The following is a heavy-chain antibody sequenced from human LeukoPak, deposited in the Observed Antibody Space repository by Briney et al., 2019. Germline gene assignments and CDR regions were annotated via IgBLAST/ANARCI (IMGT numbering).Heavy chain of an antibody. Sequence: ASVKVSCKASGYTFTSYGISWVRQAPGQGLEWMGWISAYNGNTNYAQKLQGGATITTDTSTSTAYMELRSLRSDDTAVYYCARDYIPRGRIAAAGRGGNWFNPWGQGTLVTVSS. CDR3: ARDYIPRGRIAAAGRGGNWFNP. CDR2: ISAYNGNT. J-gene: IGHJ5*02. V-gene: IGHV1-18*01. CDR1: GYTFTSYG. D-gene: IGHD6-13*01.